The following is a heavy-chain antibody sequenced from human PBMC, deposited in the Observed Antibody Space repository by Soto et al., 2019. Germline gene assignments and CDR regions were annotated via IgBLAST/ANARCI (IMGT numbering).Heavy chain of an antibody. Sequence: EVQLVESGGGLVQPGGSLRLSCAASAFTFSSSGMHWVRQAPGKGLVWVSRINSDGSIKSYADSVKGRFTISRDNAKNTQFLQMHSLRAEDTAVYYCARVSTGPGAFDILGPGTLVTVSS. J-gene: IGHJ3*02. CDR1: AFTFSSSG. V-gene: IGHV3-74*01. CDR3: ARVSTGPGAFDI. D-gene: IGHD4-17*01. CDR2: INSDGSIK.